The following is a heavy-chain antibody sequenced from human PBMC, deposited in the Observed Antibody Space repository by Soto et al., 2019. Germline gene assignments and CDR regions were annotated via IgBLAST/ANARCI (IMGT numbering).Heavy chain of an antibody. D-gene: IGHD3-22*01. CDR3: AREVTSGSPEGYFDL. CDR1: GFTFSVYG. CDR2: IWYDGSNK. V-gene: IGHV3-33*01. J-gene: IGHJ2*01. Sequence: QVQLVESGGGVVQPGRSLKLSCAASGFTFSVYGMHWVRQAPGKGLEWVAVIWYDGSNKYYADSVKGRFTISRDNSKNTLYMQMHSLGAEDTAVYYCAREVTSGSPEGYFDLWGRGTLVTVSS.